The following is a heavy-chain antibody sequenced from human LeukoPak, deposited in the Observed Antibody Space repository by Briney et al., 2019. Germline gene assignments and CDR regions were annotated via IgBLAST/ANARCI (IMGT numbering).Heavy chain of an antibody. V-gene: IGHV4-59*01. CDR3: ARAPRAYYGGNSYIDY. D-gene: IGHD4-23*01. Sequence: SETLSLTCTVSGGSISSYYWSWIRQPPGKGLEXXXXXYYSGSTNYNXXXXXXXTISVDTSKNQFSLKLSSVTAADTAVYYCARAPRAYYGGNSYIDYWGQGTLVTVSS. CDR2: XYYSGST. CDR1: GGSISSYY. J-gene: IGHJ4*02.